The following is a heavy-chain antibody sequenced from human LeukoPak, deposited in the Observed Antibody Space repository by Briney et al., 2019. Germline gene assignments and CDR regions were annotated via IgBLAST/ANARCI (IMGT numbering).Heavy chain of an antibody. CDR2: ISAYNGNT. D-gene: IGHD2-2*01. J-gene: IGHJ5*02. V-gene: IGHV1-18*01. Sequence: GASVKVSCKTSGYTFNIYSSCFGRQAPGQGLEWMGWISAYNGNTNYAQKLQGRVTMTTDTSTSTAYMELRSLRTDDTAVYYCARTRDIVVGPVTKPLNFSWGQGTLVTVSS. CDR3: ARTRDIVVGPVTKPLNFS. CDR1: GYTFNIYS.